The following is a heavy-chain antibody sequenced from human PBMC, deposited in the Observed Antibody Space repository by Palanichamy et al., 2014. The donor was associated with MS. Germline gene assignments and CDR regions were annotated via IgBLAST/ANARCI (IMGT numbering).Heavy chain of an antibody. CDR2: ISGSGGST. CDR1: GFTFSSYA. V-gene: IGHV3-23*01. D-gene: IGHD4-17*01. J-gene: IGHJ4*02. Sequence: EVQLLESGGGLVQPGGSLRLSCAASGFTFSSYAMTWVRQAPGKGLEWVSGISGSGGSTYYADSVRGRFTISRDNSKNTLYLQMNSLRAEDTAVYYCAKDTGTSGFYYFDYWGQGTLVTVSS. CDR3: AKDTGTSGFYYFDY.